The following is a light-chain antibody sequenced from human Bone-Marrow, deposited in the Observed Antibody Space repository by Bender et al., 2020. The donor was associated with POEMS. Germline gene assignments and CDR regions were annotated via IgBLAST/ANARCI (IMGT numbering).Light chain of an antibody. CDR2: EVS. V-gene: IGLV2-8*01. CDR1: SSDLGGYDF. J-gene: IGLJ1*01. CDR3: TSFAGTNFYV. Sequence: QSALTQPPSASGSPGQSVTISCTGSSSDLGGYDFVSWYQQHPGKAPKLLIYEVSKRPSGVPHRFSGSKSGNTASLTVSGLQAEDEAEYYCTSFAGTNFYVFGSGTQVTVL.